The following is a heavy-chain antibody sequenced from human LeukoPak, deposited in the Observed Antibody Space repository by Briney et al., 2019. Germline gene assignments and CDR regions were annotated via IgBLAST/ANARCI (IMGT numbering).Heavy chain of an antibody. CDR3: ARSGKGGWYGVRYYGMDV. D-gene: IGHD6-19*01. J-gene: IGHJ6*02. CDR2: INHSGST. CDR1: GGSFSGYY. V-gene: IGHV4-34*01. Sequence: SETLSLTCAVYGGSFSGYYWSWIRQPPGKGLEWNGEINHSGSTNYNPSLKSRVTISVDTSKNQFSLKLSSVTAADTAVYYCARSGKGGWYGVRYYGMDVWGQGTTVTVSS.